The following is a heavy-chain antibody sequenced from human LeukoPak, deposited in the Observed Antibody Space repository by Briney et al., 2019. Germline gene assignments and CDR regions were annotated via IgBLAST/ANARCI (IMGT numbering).Heavy chain of an antibody. CDR2: IKSNSNGATT. D-gene: IGHD6-19*01. CDR3: STGSSGWYNWYFDL. J-gene: IGHJ2*01. Sequence: GSLRLSCAASGFTFSNAWMSWVRQAPGEGLEWIGRIKSNSNGATTDYAAPVKGRSTISRDDSKKTLYLEMNSLKTEDTAVYYCSTGSSGWYNWYFDLWGRGSLVSVSS. V-gene: IGHV3-15*01. CDR1: GFTFSNAW.